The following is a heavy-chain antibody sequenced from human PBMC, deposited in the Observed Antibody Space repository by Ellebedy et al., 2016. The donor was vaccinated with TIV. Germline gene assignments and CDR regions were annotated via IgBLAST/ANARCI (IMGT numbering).Heavy chain of an antibody. CDR3: ARDRVVTAMRYYYYGMDV. Sequence: GESLKISCAASGFTVSSNYMSWVRQAPGKGLEWVSVIYSGGSTYYADSVKGRFTISRDNSKNTLYLQMNSLRAEDTAVYYCARDRVVTAMRYYYYGMDVWGQGITVTVSS. J-gene: IGHJ6*02. V-gene: IGHV3-53*01. CDR2: IYSGGST. CDR1: GFTVSSNY. D-gene: IGHD2-21*02.